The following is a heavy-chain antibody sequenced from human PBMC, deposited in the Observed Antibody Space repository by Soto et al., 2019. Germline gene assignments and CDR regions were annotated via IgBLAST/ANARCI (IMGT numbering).Heavy chain of an antibody. CDR2: INGGNGNT. J-gene: IGHJ4*02. CDR3: ARAGSGWYCYCDY. CDR1: GYTFTNYA. D-gene: IGHD6-19*01. V-gene: IGHV1-3*01. Sequence: ASVKVSCKASGYTFTNYAMHWVRQAPGQRLEWMGWINGGNGNTKYSQKFQGRVTITRDTSASTAYMELSSLRSEDTAVYYCARAGSGWYCYCDYWGQGTLVTVSS.